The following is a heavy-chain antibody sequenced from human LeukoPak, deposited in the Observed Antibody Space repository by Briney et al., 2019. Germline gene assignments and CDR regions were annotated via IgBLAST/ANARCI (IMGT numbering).Heavy chain of an antibody. CDR1: GGSISSSSYY. CDR2: IYYSGST. V-gene: IGHV4-39*07. J-gene: IGHJ5*02. CDR3: ARDRGVVVLAAPNWFDP. D-gene: IGHD2-2*01. Sequence: SETLSLTCTVSGGSISSSSYYWGWIRQPPGKGLEWIGSIYYSGSTYYHPSLKSRVTISVDTSKSQFSLKLSSVTAADTAVYYCARDRGVVVLAAPNWFDPWGQGTLVTLSS.